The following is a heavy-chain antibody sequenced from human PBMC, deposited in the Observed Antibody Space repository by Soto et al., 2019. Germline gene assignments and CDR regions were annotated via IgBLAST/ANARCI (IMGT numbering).Heavy chain of an antibody. V-gene: IGHV4-39*07. CDR1: GGSISSSSYY. D-gene: IGHD2-15*01. CDR3: AREVDCSGGSCFDY. Sequence: PSETLSLTCTVSGGSISSSSYYWGWIRQPPGKGLEWIGSIYYSGSTYYNPSLKSRVTISVDTSKNQFSLKLSSVTAADTAVYYCAREVDCSGGSCFDYWGQGTLVTVSS. J-gene: IGHJ4*02. CDR2: IYYSGST.